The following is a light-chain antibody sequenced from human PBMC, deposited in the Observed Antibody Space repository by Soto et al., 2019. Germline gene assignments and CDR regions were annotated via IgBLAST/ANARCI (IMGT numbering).Light chain of an antibody. V-gene: IGKV1-16*02. CDR1: QDIRNH. CDR3: QQYNSDPIT. J-gene: IGKJ5*01. Sequence: DIQMTQSPSSLSASVGDRVTITCRASQDIRNHLAWFQQKPGKAPKSLIYAASGLQSGVPSKFSGSGSGTDFTLNISSLQPEDFATDYCQQYNSDPITFGQGTRLEIK. CDR2: AAS.